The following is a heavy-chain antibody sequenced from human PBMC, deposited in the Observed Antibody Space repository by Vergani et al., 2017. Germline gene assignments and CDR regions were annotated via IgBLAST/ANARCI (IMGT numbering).Heavy chain of an antibody. J-gene: IGHJ4*02. D-gene: IGHD3-10*01. CDR2: ISGSGVSA. CDR1: GFTVSSNY. CDR3: AKQYFVSGNYLFDY. Sequence: EVQLVESGGGLVQPGGSLRLSCAASGFTVSSNYMSWVRQAPGKGLEWVSGISGSGVSAYYTDSVKGRFTISRDNSKNMLFLQMSNLRTEDTAIYYCAKQYFVSGNYLFDYGGQGTLVTVSS. V-gene: IGHV3-23*04.